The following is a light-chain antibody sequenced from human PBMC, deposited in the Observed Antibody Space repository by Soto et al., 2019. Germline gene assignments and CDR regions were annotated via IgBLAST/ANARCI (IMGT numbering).Light chain of an antibody. CDR3: QHTTDFT. CDR1: SSSKW. V-gene: IGKV1-5*01. CDR2: DVS. Sequence: DIQMTQSPSTLAASVGDTVTMTCRSSSKWLAWYQKKPGKAPKLLIYDVSNLERGVPPRFSGSTSGAESTLTINGLQPDDLGTYYCQHTTDFTFGQGTKVEIK. J-gene: IGKJ2*01.